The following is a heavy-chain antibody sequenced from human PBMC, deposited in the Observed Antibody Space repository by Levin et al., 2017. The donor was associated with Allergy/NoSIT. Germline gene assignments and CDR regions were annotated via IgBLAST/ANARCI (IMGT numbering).Heavy chain of an antibody. CDR2: IYYSGST. D-gene: IGHD4-17*01. CDR1: GGSISSSSYY. CDR3: ARPRTDYGDYYFDY. V-gene: IGHV4-39*01. J-gene: IGHJ4*02. Sequence: SETLSLTCTVSGGSISSSSYYWGWIRQPPGKGLEWIGSIYYSGSTYYNPSLKSRVTISVDTSKNQFSLKLSSVTAADTAVYYCARPRTDYGDYYFDYWGQGTLVTVSS.